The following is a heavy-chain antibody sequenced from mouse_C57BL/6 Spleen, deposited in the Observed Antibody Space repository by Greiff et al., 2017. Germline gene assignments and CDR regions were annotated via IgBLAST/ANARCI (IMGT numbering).Heavy chain of an antibody. D-gene: IGHD1-1*01. CDR1: GYSFTGYY. J-gene: IGHJ2*01. V-gene: IGHV1-42*01. CDR2: INPSTGGT. CDR3: AREGSTPMDY. Sequence: VQLKESGPELVKPGASVKISCKASGYSFTGYYMNWVKQSPEKSLEWIGEINPSTGGTTYNQKFKAKATLTVDKSSSTAYMQLKSLTSEDSAVYYCAREGSTPMDYWGQGTTLTVSS.